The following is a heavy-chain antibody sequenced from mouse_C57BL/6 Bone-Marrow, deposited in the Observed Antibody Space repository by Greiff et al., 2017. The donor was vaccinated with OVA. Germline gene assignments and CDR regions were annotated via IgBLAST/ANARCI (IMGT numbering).Heavy chain of an antibody. V-gene: IGHV7-3*01. CDR1: GFTFTDYY. CDR2: IRNKANGYTT. CDR3: ARDGYYLYYAMDY. Sequence: EVMLVESGGGLVQPGGSLSLSCAASGFTFTDYYMSWVRQPPGKALEWLGFIRNKANGYTTEYSVSVKGRFTISRDNSQSILYLQMNALRAEDSATYYCARDGYYLYYAMDYWGQGTAVTVSS. D-gene: IGHD2-3*01. J-gene: IGHJ4*01.